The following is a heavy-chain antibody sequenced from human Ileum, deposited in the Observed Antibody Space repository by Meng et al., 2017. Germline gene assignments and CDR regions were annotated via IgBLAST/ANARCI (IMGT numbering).Heavy chain of an antibody. J-gene: IGHJ4*02. Sequence: EVQLVESGGGLVQPGGSLRLSCADSEFTVSNNYMSWVRQAPGKGLEWVSLIYSGGNTKYADSVKGRFTISRDNSKNTLYLQMNSLRAEDTAVYYCAGHTELDCWGQGALVTVSS. V-gene: IGHV3-66*04. CDR1: EFTVSNNY. CDR3: AGHTELDC. CDR2: IYSGGNT.